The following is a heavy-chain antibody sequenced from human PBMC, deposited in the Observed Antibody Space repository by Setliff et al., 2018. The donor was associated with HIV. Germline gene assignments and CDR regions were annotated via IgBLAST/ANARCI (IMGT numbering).Heavy chain of an antibody. D-gene: IGHD5-12*01. CDR3: ATNPEMATINYYYYYMGV. CDR1: GGSFSSYG. J-gene: IGHJ6*03. V-gene: IGHV1-69*13. Sequence: SVKVSCKASGGSFSSYGVSWIRQAPGQGLEWMGGIIPIFDTTNYAQKFQGRVTITADESTSTAYMELSSLRSEDTAVYYCATNPEMATINYYYYYMGVWGKGTTVTVSS. CDR2: IIPIFDTT.